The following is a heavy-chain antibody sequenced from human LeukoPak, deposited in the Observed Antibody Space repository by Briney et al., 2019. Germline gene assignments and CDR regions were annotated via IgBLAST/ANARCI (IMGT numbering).Heavy chain of an antibody. V-gene: IGHV1-18*01. D-gene: IGHD1-26*01. CDR1: GYTFTNYG. J-gene: IGHJ4*02. Sequence: GASVKVSCKASGYTFTNYGIDWVRQAPGQGLEWMGWIGTYNGNTHYAQKLQGRVTMTTDTSTSTAYMELRSLRSDDTAVYYCARDRWIVGATTFDYWGQETLVTVSS. CDR3: ARDRWIVGATTFDY. CDR2: IGTYNGNT.